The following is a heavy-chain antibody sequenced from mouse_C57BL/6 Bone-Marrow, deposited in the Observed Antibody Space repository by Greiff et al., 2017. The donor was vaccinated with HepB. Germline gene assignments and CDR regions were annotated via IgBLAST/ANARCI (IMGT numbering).Heavy chain of an antibody. CDR2: IDPANGNT. D-gene: IGHD1-1*01. CDR1: GFNIKNTY. V-gene: IGHV14-3*01. Sequence: EVQLQQSVAELVRPGASVKLSCTASGFNIKNTYMHWVKQRPEQRLEWIGRIDPANGNTKYAPKFQGKATITADTSSNTAYLQLSSLTSEDTAIYYCASSYYYGSSYWYFDVWGTGTTVTVSS. J-gene: IGHJ1*03. CDR3: ASSYYYGSSYWYFDV.